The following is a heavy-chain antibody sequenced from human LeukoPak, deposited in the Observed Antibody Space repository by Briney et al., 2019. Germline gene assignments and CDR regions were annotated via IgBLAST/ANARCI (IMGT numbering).Heavy chain of an antibody. Sequence: ASVKVSCKASGYTFTGYYRHWVRQAPGQGLEWMGWINPNSGGTNYAQKFQGRVTMTRDTSISTAYMELSRLRSDDTAVYYCARDRTAVAGTLNLFSYYFDYWGQGTLVTVSS. CDR1: GYTFTGYY. CDR3: ARDRTAVAGTLNLFSYYFDY. D-gene: IGHD6-19*01. V-gene: IGHV1-2*02. J-gene: IGHJ4*02. CDR2: INPNSGGT.